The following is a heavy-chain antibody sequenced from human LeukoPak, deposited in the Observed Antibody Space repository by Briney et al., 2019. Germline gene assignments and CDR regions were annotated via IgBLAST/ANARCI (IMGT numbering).Heavy chain of an antibody. CDR1: GFTFSSYA. D-gene: IGHD6-13*01. J-gene: IGHJ4*02. CDR3: AKGTGRNSSIAASGT. V-gene: IGHV3-23*01. CDR2: ISGSGGST. Sequence: GGSLRLSCAASGFTFSSYAMSWVRQAPGKGLEWVSAISGSGGSTYYADSVKGRFTISRDNSKNTLYLQVNSLRAEDTAVYYCAKGTGRNSSIAASGTWGQGTQVTVSS.